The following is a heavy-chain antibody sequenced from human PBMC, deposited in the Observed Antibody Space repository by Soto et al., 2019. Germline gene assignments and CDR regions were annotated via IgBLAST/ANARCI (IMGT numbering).Heavy chain of an antibody. D-gene: IGHD2-2*01. CDR2: IWCDGSNK. V-gene: IGHV3-33*01. CDR1: GFTFSSYG. CDR3: ARDIVVVPAAIFGMNYYYYYGMDV. J-gene: IGHJ6*02. Sequence: QVQLVESGGGVVQPGRSLRLSCAASGFTFSSYGMHWVRQAPGKGLEWVAVIWCDGSNKYYADSVKGRFTISRDNSKNTLYLQMNSLRAEDTAVYYCARDIVVVPAAIFGMNYYYYYGMDVWGQGTTVTVSS.